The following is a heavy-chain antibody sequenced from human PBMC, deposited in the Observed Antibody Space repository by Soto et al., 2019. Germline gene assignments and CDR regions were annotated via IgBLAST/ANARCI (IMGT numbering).Heavy chain of an antibody. CDR3: ARDLTMVRSYDP. D-gene: IGHD3-10*01. Sequence: PSETLSLTCAVSSGSISSSNWWSWIRQPPGKGLEWIGHIYYSGTTNYNPSLKSRVTISVDTSKNQFSLKLSSVTAADTAVYYCARDLTMVRSYDPWGQGTLVTVSS. J-gene: IGHJ5*02. V-gene: IGHV4-61*01. CDR2: IYYSGTT. CDR1: SGSISSSNW.